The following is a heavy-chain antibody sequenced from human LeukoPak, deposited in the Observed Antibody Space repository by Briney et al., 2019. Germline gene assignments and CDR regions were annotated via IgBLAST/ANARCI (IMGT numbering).Heavy chain of an antibody. V-gene: IGHV4-30-4*07. CDR2: IYYSGST. CDR1: GGSISSGGYS. CDR3: ARDRMYYDILTGYHPGNWFDP. Sequence: SETLSLTCAVSGGSISSGGYSWSWIRQPPGKGLEWIGYIYYSGSTYYNPSLKSRVTISVDTSKNQFSLKLSSVTAADTAVYYCARDRMYYDILTGYHPGNWFDPWGQGTLVTVSS. J-gene: IGHJ5*02. D-gene: IGHD3-9*01.